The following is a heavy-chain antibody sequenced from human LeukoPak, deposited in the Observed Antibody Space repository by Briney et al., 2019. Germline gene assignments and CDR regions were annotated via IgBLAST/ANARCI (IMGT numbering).Heavy chain of an antibody. J-gene: IGHJ4*02. D-gene: IGHD6-13*01. CDR1: GYTFTGYY. CDR3: ARAPLSSSCPYYFDY. CDR2: INPNSGGT. Sequence: ASVKVSCKASGYTFTGYYMHWVRQAPGQGLEWMGWINPNSGGTNYAQKFQGRVTMTRDTSISTAYMELSRLRSDDTAVYYCARAPLSSSCPYYFDYWGQGTLVTVSS. V-gene: IGHV1-2*02.